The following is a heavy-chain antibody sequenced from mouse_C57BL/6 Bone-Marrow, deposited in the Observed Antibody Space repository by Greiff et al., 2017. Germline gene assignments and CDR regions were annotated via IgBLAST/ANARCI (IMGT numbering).Heavy chain of an antibody. CDR3: ARYYSNGRHCLDY. D-gene: IGHD2-5*01. V-gene: IGHV14-2*01. CDR2: IDPEDGDT. Sequence: VQLQQSGAELVKPGASVKLSCTASGFTIKDYYMHWVKQRTEQGLEWIGRIDPEDGDTKYAPKFQGKATITADTSSNTAYLQLSSLTSEDTAVYYCARYYSNGRHCLDYWGQGTSLTVSS. CDR1: GFTIKDYY. J-gene: IGHJ2*02.